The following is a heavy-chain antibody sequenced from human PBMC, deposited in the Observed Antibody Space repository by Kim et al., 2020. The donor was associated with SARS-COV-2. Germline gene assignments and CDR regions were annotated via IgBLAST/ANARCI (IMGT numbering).Heavy chain of an antibody. J-gene: IGHJ4*02. Sequence: EQKFQGRVTLTRDTSTSTVYMELSSLRSEDTAVYYCARVGYYSQSWYFDYWGQGTLVTVSS. V-gene: IGHV1-46*01. D-gene: IGHD3-22*01. CDR3: ARVGYYSQSWYFDY.